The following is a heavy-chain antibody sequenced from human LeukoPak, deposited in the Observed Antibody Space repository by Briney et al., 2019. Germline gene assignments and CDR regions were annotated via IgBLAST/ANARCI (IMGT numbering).Heavy chain of an antibody. CDR2: LYYSGST. Sequence: SETLSLTCSVSGHSIRTGYYWDWIRQAPGEGLEWIGSLYYSGSTFYSPSLKSRVSISVDTSKNQFSLKLSSVTAADTAVYYCGRDRRGTYYYDSSGYYSDYWGQGTLVTVFS. D-gene: IGHD3-22*01. J-gene: IGHJ4*02. CDR1: GHSIRTGYY. V-gene: IGHV4-38-2*02. CDR3: GRDRRGTYYYDSSGYYSDY.